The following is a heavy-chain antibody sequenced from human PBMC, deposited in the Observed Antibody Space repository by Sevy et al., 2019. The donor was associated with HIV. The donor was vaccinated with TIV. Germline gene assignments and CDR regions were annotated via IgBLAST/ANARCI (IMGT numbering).Heavy chain of an antibody. V-gene: IGHV3-30*02. CDR1: GFTFSSYG. CDR2: IRYDGSNK. CDR3: AKEEPDYSPHDAFDI. Sequence: GGSLRLSCAASGFTFSSYGMHWVRQAPGKGLEWVAFIRYDGSNKYYADSVKGRFTISRDNSKNTLYLQMNSLRAEDTAVYYFAKEEPDYSPHDAFDIWGQGTMVTVS. D-gene: IGHD4-4*01. J-gene: IGHJ3*02.